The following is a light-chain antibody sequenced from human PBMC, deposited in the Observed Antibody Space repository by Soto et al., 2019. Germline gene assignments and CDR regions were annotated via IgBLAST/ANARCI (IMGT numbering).Light chain of an antibody. J-gene: IGLJ3*02. V-gene: IGLV1-47*03. CDR1: SYNVGKNL. CDR2: KNN. CDR3: AAWDDSMSAWV. Sequence: QSVLTQPPSASGTPGQRVTISCSGGSYNVGKNLVYWYQQRPGTAPKLIIFKNNQRPSGVPDRFSGSNSGSSASLAISGLWSEDEADYFCAAWDDSMSAWVFGGGTKATVL.